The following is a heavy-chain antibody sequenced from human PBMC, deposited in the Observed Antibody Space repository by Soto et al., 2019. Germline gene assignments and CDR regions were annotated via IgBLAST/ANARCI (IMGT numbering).Heavy chain of an antibody. CDR1: GYTLAELA. CDR3: ATAVSRLRATFGP. CDR2: FDREDGEK. Sequence: GSLQVSCKFSGYTLAELAMHWVRQAPGKGLEWMAAFDREDGEKIYAQKFEGRVTMTEDTSTDTAYMEVSGLRSEDTALYYCATAVSRLRATFGPCGQGTPVTVPS. V-gene: IGHV1-24*01. J-gene: IGHJ5*02. D-gene: IGHD1-26*01.